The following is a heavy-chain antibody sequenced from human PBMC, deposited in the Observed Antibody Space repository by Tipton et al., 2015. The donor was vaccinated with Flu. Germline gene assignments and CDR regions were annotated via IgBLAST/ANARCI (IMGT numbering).Heavy chain of an antibody. CDR1: GGSIRSYY. CDR3: ARGSGSVTFMLFDY. CDR2: IYTSGTT. D-gene: IGHD3-16*01. J-gene: IGHJ4*02. V-gene: IGHV4-4*07. Sequence: TLSLTCTVSGGSIRSYYWGWIRQPAGKGLEWIGRIYTSGTTNYNPSLKSRVLMSIDTSKNQFSLKLNSMTAADTAVYYCARGSGSVTFMLFDYWGPGTLVTVSS.